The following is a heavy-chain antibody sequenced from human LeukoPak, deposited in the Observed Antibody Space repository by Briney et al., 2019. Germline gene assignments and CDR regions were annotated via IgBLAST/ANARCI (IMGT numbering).Heavy chain of an antibody. CDR2: IYPGDSDT. V-gene: IGHV5-51*01. CDR3: ARHMTDDSSSWYLQWFDP. CDR1: GYSFTSYW. Sequence: GESLKISCKGSGYSFTSYWIGWVRQMPGKGLEWMGIIYPGDSDTRYSPPFQGQVTISADQSNSPAYLQWSSLKASDTAMYYRARHMTDDSSSWYLQWFDPWGQGTLVTVSS. D-gene: IGHD6-13*01. J-gene: IGHJ5*02.